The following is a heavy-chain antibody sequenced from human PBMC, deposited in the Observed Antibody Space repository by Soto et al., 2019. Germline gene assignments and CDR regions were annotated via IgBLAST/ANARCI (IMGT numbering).Heavy chain of an antibody. D-gene: IGHD6-6*01. CDR2: TYYRSRWYS. J-gene: IGHJ4*02. Sequence: SHTLSLACAIAGYSVSSNSAGCSCIRQSPSRGLEWLGRTYYRSRWYSDYAGSVKSRITINADTSKNQFSLHLNSVTPQDTAVYYCARGPSPLAYWGRGTVVTVSS. CDR3: ARGPSPLAY. V-gene: IGHV6-1*01. CDR1: GYSVSSNSAG.